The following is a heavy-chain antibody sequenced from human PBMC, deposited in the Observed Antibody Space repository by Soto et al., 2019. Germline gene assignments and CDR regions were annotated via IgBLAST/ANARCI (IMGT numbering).Heavy chain of an antibody. Sequence: VKVSCKASGGTFSSYAISWVRQAPGQGLEWMGGIIPIFGTANYAQKFQGRVTITADESTSTAYMELSSLRSEDTAVYYCARAGYYDSSGYYHGYYYHGMDVWG. CDR2: IIPIFGTA. CDR3: ARAGYYDSSGYYHGYYYHGMDV. D-gene: IGHD3-22*01. CDR1: GGTFSSYA. V-gene: IGHV1-69*13. J-gene: IGHJ6*02.